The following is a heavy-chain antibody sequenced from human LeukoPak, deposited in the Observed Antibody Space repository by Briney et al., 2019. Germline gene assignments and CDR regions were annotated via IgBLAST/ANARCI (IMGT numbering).Heavy chain of an antibody. CDR2: IYTSGST. D-gene: IGHD2-21*02. V-gene: IGHV4-4*07. J-gene: IGHJ4*02. CDR3: ARMKDCGGDCYSVDY. CDR1: GGSISSYY. Sequence: SETLSLTCTVSGGSISSYYWSRIRQPAGKGLEWIGRIYTSGSTNYNPPLKSRVTMSVDTSKNQFSLKLTSVTAADTAVYYCARMKDCGGDCYSVDYWGQGTLVTVSS.